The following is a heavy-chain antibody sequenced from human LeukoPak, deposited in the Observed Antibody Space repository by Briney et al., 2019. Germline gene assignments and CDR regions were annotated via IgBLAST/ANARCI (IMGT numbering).Heavy chain of an antibody. D-gene: IGHD5-18*01. Sequence: ASVKVSCKASGYTFTSYCMHWVRQAPGQGLEWMGIINPSGGSTSYAQKFQGRVTMTRDTSTSTVYMELSSLRSEDTAVYYCAGQRGYSSGAYYYGMDVWGQGTTVTVSS. CDR1: GYTFTSYC. CDR2: INPSGGST. CDR3: AGQRGYSSGAYYYGMDV. V-gene: IGHV1-46*01. J-gene: IGHJ6*02.